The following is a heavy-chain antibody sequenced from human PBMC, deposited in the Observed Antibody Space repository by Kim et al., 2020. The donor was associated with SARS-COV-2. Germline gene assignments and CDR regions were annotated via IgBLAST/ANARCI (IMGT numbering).Heavy chain of an antibody. CDR2: IYYNGNT. Sequence: SETLSLTCSVSGGSISISTYYWSWIRQPPGKGLEWIGHIYYNGNTNYNPPLKSRVTMSVDTSKNQFSLTLYSVTAADTAVYYCARHPGIYHYGMDVWGQG. J-gene: IGHJ6*02. V-gene: IGHV4-61*05. CDR3: ARHPGIYHYGMDV. D-gene: IGHD3-10*01. CDR1: GGSISISTYY.